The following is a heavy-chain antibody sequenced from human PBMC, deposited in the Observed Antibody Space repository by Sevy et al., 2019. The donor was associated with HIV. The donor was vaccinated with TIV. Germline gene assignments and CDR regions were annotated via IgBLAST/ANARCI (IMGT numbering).Heavy chain of an antibody. CDR3: AGEDAWGRGYS. CDR1: GGSITSLY. J-gene: IGHJ4*02. CDR2: IYYNGHI. D-gene: IGHD1-26*01. Sequence: SETLSLTCTVSGGSITSLYWNWIRQPPGKGLEWIANIYYNGHINYNPSLKSRVTLSLDTYKNPFSLRLSSVTAADTAMYYCAGEDAWGRGYSWGQGTLVTVSS. V-gene: IGHV4-59*08.